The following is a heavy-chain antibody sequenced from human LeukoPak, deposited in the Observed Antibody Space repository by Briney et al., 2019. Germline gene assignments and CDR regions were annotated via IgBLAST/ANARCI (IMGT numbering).Heavy chain of an antibody. J-gene: IGHJ6*03. D-gene: IGHD2-15*01. CDR2: ISRSGSTK. CDR3: ARVLRYCSGGNCYSGGLGYMDV. V-gene: IGHV3-48*04. Sequence: GGSLILSCAAPGFTFSSYAMSWVRQAPGKGLEWVSSISRSGSTKYYADSVKRRFTISRDNAKNSLFLQMNSLRAEDTAVYYCARVLRYCSGGNCYSGGLGYMDVWGKGTTVTISS. CDR1: GFTFSSYA.